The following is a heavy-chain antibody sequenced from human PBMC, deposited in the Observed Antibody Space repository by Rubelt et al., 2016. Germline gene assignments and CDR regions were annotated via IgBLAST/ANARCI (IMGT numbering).Heavy chain of an antibody. CDR3: ARHRIVRDLTVGGYFDP. J-gene: IGHJ5*02. CDR1: GGSISSISFF. Sequence: QLQLRESGPGLVKPSETLSLACSVSGGSISSISFFWGWIRQPPGKGLEWIGSLNYDGRTYYNPSLRSRVTISVDTAKNQFSLKGTSVTAADTAVYFCARHRIVRDLTVGGYFDPWGQGVLATVSS. V-gene: IGHV4-39*01. D-gene: IGHD3-9*01. CDR2: LNYDGRT.